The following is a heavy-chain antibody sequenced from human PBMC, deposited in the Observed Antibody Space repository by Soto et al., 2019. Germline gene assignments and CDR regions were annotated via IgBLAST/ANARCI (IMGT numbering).Heavy chain of an antibody. CDR2: ISSSSSYI. V-gene: IGHV3-21*01. Sequence: GGSLRLSCAASGFTFSSYSMNWVRQAPGKGLEWVSSISSSSSYIYYGDSVKGRFTISRDNAKNSLYLQMNSLRAEDTAVYYCARGDYIWGSYRFQVYWGQGTLVTVSS. J-gene: IGHJ4*02. CDR1: GFTFSSYS. CDR3: ARGDYIWGSYRFQVY. D-gene: IGHD3-16*02.